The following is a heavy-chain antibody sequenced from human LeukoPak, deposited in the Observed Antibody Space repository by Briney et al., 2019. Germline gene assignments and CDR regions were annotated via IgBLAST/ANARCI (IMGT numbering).Heavy chain of an antibody. D-gene: IGHD6-6*01. CDR3: ANGHSSSSGPD. CDR2: ISGSGGST. V-gene: IGHV3-23*01. Sequence: GGSLRLSCAASGLTFRSYAMSWVRQAPGKGLEWVSAISGSGGSTSYADSVKGRFTISRDNSKNTLYLQMNSLRAEDTAVYYCANGHSSSSGPDWGQGTLVTVSS. CDR1: GLTFRSYA. J-gene: IGHJ4*02.